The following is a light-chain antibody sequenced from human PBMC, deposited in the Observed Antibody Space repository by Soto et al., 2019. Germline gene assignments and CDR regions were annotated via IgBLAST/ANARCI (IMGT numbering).Light chain of an antibody. V-gene: IGLV2-14*03. CDR1: SSDVGGYNY. Sequence: QSALTQPASVSGSPGQSITISCTGTSSDVGGYNYVSWYQHHPGKAPKLMIYDVNIRPSGVSNRFSGSKSGSTASLTISGLQAEDEADYYCSSYTSSSSYVFGPGTKLTVL. CDR2: DVN. CDR3: SSYTSSSSYV. J-gene: IGLJ1*01.